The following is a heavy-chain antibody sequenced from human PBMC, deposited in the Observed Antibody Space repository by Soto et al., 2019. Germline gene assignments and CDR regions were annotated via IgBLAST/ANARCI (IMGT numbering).Heavy chain of an antibody. J-gene: IGHJ4*02. D-gene: IGHD3-10*01. Sequence: EVALLDSGGHLVQPGGALRLSCEGPGFSFPDYDMNWVRQTPGKGLEWVVAVGRFGNTYYKDPVRGRFTFSRDDSRNTVYLQMNRLRVEDTAVYFCAKEGRLRSPAGDYFDSWAQGRLVTVSS. CDR1: GFSFPDYD. CDR2: VGRFGNT. V-gene: IGHV3-23*01. CDR3: AKEGRLRSPAGDYFDS.